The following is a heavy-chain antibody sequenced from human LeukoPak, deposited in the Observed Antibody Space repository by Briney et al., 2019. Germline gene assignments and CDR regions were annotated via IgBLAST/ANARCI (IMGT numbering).Heavy chain of an antibody. D-gene: IGHD6-13*01. J-gene: IGHJ4*02. Sequence: GGSLRLSCAASGFTFSSYAMSWVRQAPGKGLEWVSAISGSGGSTYYADSVKGRFTISRDNSKNTLYLQMNSLRGEDTAVYYCAKDRVVATGIGEFDYWGQGTLVTVSS. CDR2: ISGSGGST. V-gene: IGHV3-23*01. CDR1: GFTFSSYA. CDR3: AKDRVVATGIGEFDY.